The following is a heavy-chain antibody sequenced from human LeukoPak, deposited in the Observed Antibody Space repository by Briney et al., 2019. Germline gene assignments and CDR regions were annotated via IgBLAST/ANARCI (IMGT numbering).Heavy chain of an antibody. CDR1: GGSFSGYY. D-gene: IGHD6-19*01. CDR2: INHSGST. J-gene: IGHJ5*02. CDR3: ARLLDIAVAGTNWFDP. V-gene: IGHV4-34*01. Sequence: SETLSLTCAVYGGSFSGYYWSWIRQPPGKGLEWIGEINHSGSTNYNPSLKSRVTISVATSKNQFSLKLSSVTAADTAVYYCARLLDIAVAGTNWFDPWGQGTLVTVSS.